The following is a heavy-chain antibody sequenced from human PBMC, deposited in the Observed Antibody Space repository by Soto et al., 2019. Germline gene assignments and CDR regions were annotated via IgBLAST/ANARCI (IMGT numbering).Heavy chain of an antibody. Sequence: GSLRLSCAASGFTFKSYGMHWVRQAPGKGLEWVAVISYDGNNKYYADSVKGRFTISRDIPKNTLYLQLNSLRAEDTAVYYCAKEGLYKTLDYWGQGTLVTVSS. CDR1: GFTFKSYG. D-gene: IGHD1-1*01. CDR3: AKEGLYKTLDY. CDR2: ISYDGNNK. J-gene: IGHJ4*02. V-gene: IGHV3-30*18.